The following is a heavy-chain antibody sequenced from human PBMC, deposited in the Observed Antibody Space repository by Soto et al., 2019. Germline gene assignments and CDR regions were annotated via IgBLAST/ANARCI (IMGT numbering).Heavy chain of an antibody. V-gene: IGHV3-33*01. Sequence: PGGSLRLSCAASGFTFSSYGMHWVRQAPGKGLEWVAVIWYDGSNKYYADSVKGRFTISRDNSKNTLYLQMNSLRAEDTAVYYCARDPDYYDSSGFDPWFDPWGHGTLVTVSS. CDR1: GFTFSSYG. CDR2: IWYDGSNK. CDR3: ARDPDYYDSSGFDPWFDP. J-gene: IGHJ5*02. D-gene: IGHD3-22*01.